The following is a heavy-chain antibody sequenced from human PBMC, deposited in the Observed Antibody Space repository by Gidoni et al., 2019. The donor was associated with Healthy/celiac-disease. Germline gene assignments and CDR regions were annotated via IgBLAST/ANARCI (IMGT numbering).Heavy chain of an antibody. J-gene: IGHJ4*02. CDR3: ASVYCTGGVCYFSY. Sequence: QLQLQESGPGLVKPSEPLSLTCTVSGGSLSSSSYYWGWIRQPPGKGLEWIGSIYYSGSTYYNPSLKSRVTISVDTSKNQFSLKLSSVTAADTAVYYCASVYCTGGVCYFSYWGQGTLVTVSS. CDR1: GGSLSSSSYY. V-gene: IGHV4-39*01. D-gene: IGHD2-8*02. CDR2: IYYSGST.